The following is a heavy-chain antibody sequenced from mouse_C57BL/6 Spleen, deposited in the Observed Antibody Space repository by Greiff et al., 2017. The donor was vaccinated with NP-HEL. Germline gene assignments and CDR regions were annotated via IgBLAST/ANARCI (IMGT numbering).Heavy chain of an antibody. CDR1: GFSLTSYA. J-gene: IGHJ2*01. CDR2: IWTGGGT. CDR3: ARNEGDYYGSFPPSDS. Sequence: VKLMESGPGLVAPSQSLSITCTVSGFSLTSYAISWVRQPPGKGLEWLGVIWTGGGTNYNSALKSRLSISKDNSKSQVFLKMNSLQTDDTARYYCARNEGDYYGSFPPSDSRGQDTTLTVSS. D-gene: IGHD1-1*01. V-gene: IGHV2-9-1*01.